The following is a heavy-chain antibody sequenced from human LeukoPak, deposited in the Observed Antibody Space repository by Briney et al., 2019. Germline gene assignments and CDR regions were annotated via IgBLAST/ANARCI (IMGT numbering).Heavy chain of an antibody. Sequence: GGSLRLSCSVSGFSFSRYEMNWVRQAPGKGLEWISFISSSSETAYYADSVKGRFTISRDSAKNSLYLQMSSLRPEDTAVYYCARDWSDSHPRIGLDVWGQGTTVTVSS. CDR2: ISSSSETA. V-gene: IGHV3-48*03. CDR1: GFSFSRYE. J-gene: IGHJ6*02. D-gene: IGHD2-15*01. CDR3: ARDWSDSHPRIGLDV.